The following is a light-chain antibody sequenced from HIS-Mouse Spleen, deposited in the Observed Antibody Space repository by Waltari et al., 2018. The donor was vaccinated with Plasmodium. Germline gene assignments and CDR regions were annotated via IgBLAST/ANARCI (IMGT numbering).Light chain of an antibody. CDR3: YSTDSSGNHRV. J-gene: IGLJ3*02. V-gene: IGLV3-10*01. CDR2: EDS. Sequence: SYALTQPPSVPVSPGQSARITCSVAALPKKYAYCYQQKSGQAPVLVIYEDSKRPSGIPERFSGSSSGTMATLTISGAQVEDEADYYCYSTDSSGNHRVFGGGTKLTVL. CDR1: ALPKKY.